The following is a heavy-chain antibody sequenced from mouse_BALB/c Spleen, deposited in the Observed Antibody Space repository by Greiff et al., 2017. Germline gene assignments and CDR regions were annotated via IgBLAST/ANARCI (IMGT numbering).Heavy chain of an antibody. Sequence: VQLKESGGGLVQPGGSLKLSCAASGFTFSSYGMSWVRQTPDKRLELVATINSNGGSTYYPDSVKGRFTISRDNAKNTLYLQMSSLKSEDTAMYYCARDKYGNYFDYWGQGTTLTVSS. CDR2: INSNGGST. D-gene: IGHD2-10*02. CDR3: ARDKYGNYFDY. V-gene: IGHV5-6-3*01. J-gene: IGHJ2*01. CDR1: GFTFSSYG.